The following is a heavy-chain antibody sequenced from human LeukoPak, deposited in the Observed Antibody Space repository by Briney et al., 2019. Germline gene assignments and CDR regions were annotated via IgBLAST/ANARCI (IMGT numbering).Heavy chain of an antibody. Sequence: ASVKVSCKASGGTFSSYAISWVRQAPGQGLEWMGGIIPIFGTANYAQKFQGRVTMTRDTSTSTVYMELSSLRSEDTAVYYCARVMQDFWSGPDYWGQGTLVTVSS. J-gene: IGHJ4*02. CDR3: ARVMQDFWSGPDY. CDR1: GGTFSSYA. D-gene: IGHD3-3*01. V-gene: IGHV1-69*05. CDR2: IIPIFGTA.